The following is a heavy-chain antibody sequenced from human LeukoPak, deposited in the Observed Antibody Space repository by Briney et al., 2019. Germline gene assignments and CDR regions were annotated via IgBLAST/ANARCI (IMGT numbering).Heavy chain of an antibody. CDR3: AKGSSGYFFDL. CDR1: GFIFNNYG. D-gene: IGHD3-22*01. Sequence: GGSLRLSWAASGFIFNNYGLVWVRQAPGKGREWVSAISNDGGGTTYADFVKGRFTISRDNSKNTLFLQMDSLRAEDTALYYCAKGSSGYFFDLWGQGTLVTVSS. J-gene: IGHJ4*02. CDR2: ISNDGGGT. V-gene: IGHV3-23*01.